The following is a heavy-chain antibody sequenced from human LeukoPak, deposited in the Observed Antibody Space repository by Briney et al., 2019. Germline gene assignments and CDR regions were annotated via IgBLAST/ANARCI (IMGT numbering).Heavy chain of an antibody. CDR1: GGTFSSYA. CDR3: ATGPQHSCGSACYSDYFDY. V-gene: IGHV1-69*04. CDR2: LNPILGIP. Sequence: SVKVSCKASGGTFSSYAISWVRQAPGQGLEWMGRLNPILGIPNYSQKFQGRVTITADKSTSTAYMELSSLRSEDTAVYSCATGPQHSCGSACYSDYFDYRGQGTLVTVFS. D-gene: IGHD2-21*02. J-gene: IGHJ4*02.